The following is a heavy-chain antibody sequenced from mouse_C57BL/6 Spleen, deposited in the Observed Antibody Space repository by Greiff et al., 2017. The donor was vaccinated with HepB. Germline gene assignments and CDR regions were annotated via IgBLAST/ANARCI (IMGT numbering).Heavy chain of an antibody. CDR3: ARNYYGSSYDWYFEV. D-gene: IGHD1-1*01. V-gene: IGHV5-17*01. Sequence: DVKLVESGGGLVKPGGSLKLSCAASGFTFSDYGMHWVRQAPEKGLEWVAYISSGSSTIYYADTVKGRFTISRDNAKNTLFLQMTSLRSEDTAMYYCARNYYGSSYDWYFEVWGTGTTVTVSS. J-gene: IGHJ1*03. CDR2: ISSGSSTI. CDR1: GFTFSDYG.